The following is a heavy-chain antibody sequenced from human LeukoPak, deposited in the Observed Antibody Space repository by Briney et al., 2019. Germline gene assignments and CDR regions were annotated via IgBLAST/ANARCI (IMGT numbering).Heavy chain of an antibody. V-gene: IGHV3-66*01. CDR1: GFTVSSSY. J-gene: IGHJ4*02. CDR2: LYGGGSI. CDR3: ARGAISSWYED. Sequence: GGSLRLSCAGPGFTVSSSYMSWVRQAPGKGLEWVSVLYGGGSIFYADSVKGRFTISRDISKNMLYLQMNSLRADDTAVYYCARGAISSWYEDWGQGTLVTVSS. D-gene: IGHD6-13*01.